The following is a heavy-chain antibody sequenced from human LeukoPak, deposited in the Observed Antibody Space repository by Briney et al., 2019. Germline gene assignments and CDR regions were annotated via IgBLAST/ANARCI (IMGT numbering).Heavy chain of an antibody. V-gene: IGHV1-18*01. CDR3: ARGTNYYDTSGYLDSFDI. D-gene: IGHD3-22*01. Sequence: GASVKVSCKASGYTFTNYGIRWVRQAPGQGLEWMGSISAHNGETSYAQSLQGRVIMTTDMSTSVAYMEIRRLRYDDTALYYCARGTNYYDTSGYLDSFDIWGEGTMVTVS. CDR2: ISAHNGET. J-gene: IGHJ3*02. CDR1: GYTFTNYG.